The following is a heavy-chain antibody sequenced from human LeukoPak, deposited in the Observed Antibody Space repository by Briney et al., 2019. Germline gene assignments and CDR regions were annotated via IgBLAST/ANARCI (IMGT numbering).Heavy chain of an antibody. CDR2: IYTSGST. Sequence: PSETLSLTCTVSGGSISSYYWSWIRQPPGKGLEWIGYIYTSGSTNYNPSLKSRVTISVDTSKNQFSLKLSSVTAADTAVYYCARGRGRYCSSTSCHNYHYWGQGTLVTVSS. CDR3: ARGRGRYCSSTSCHNYHY. J-gene: IGHJ4*02. V-gene: IGHV4-4*09. CDR1: GGSISSYY. D-gene: IGHD2-2*01.